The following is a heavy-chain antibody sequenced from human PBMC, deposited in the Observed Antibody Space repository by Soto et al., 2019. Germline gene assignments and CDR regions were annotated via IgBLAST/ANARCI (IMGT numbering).Heavy chain of an antibody. V-gene: IGHV3-74*01. CDR2: VISDGSYK. CDR1: GFTFSSYW. CDR3: ARVDRCSGGTCYSVGYYGMDV. Sequence: PGGSLRLSCAASGFTFSSYWMHWVRQAPGKGLVWVSLVISDGSYKSYADSVKGRFTISRDNAKDTLFLLMNFLRAEDTALYYFARVDRCSGGTCYSVGYYGMDVWGQGTKVTVSS. D-gene: IGHD2-15*01. J-gene: IGHJ6*02.